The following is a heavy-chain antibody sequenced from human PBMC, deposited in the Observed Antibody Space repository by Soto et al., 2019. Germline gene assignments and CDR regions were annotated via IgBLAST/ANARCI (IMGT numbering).Heavy chain of an antibody. CDR1: GGSINSYY. CDR3: ARLTKEVRGVRFDP. D-gene: IGHD3-10*01. J-gene: IGHJ5*02. Sequence: QVQLQESGPGLVKPSETLSLTCTVSGGSINSYYWSWIRQPPAKGLERIGYIYYTGSTNYNPSLKSRVTISVDTSKNQFSLKLASVTAADTAVYYCARLTKEVRGVRFDPWGQGTLVTVSS. V-gene: IGHV4-59*08. CDR2: IYYTGST.